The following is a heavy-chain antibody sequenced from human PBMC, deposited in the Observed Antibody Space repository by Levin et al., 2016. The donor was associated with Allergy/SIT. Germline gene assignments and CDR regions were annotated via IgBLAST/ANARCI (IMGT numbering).Heavy chain of an antibody. CDR1: GGSFSGYY. CDR2: INHSGST. V-gene: IGHV4-34*01. CDR3: ARGRLAQYYYYYYMDV. Sequence: SETLSLTCAVYGGSFSGYYWSWIRQPPGKGLEWIGEINHSGSTNYNPSLKSRVTISVDTSKNQFSLKLSSVTAADTAVYYCARGRLAQYYYYYYMDVWGKGTTVTVSS. D-gene: IGHD3-3*02. J-gene: IGHJ6*03.